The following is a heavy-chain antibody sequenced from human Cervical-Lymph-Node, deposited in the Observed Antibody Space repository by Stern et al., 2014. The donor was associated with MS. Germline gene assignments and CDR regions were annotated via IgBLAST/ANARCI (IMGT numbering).Heavy chain of an antibody. J-gene: IGHJ4*02. CDR3: TRGGRLPPNEIDY. V-gene: IGHV3-48*02. D-gene: IGHD1-1*01. CDR2: ITSTSSAI. CDR1: GFTFSIYN. Sequence: ESGGGLVQPGGSLRLSCAVSGFTFSIYNMNWVRQAPGKGLEWVSYITSTSSAIYYADSVRGRFTISRDNANNSLYLQMNSLKEEDTAVYYCTRGGRLPPNEIDYWGQGTLVTVSS.